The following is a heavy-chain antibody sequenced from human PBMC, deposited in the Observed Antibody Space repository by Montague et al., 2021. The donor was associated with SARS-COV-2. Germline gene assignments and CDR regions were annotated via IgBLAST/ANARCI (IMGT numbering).Heavy chain of an antibody. D-gene: IGHD3-3*01. CDR2: IHTSGST. J-gene: IGHJ6*02. V-gene: IGHV4-4*07. CDR1: GGSIRSYY. CDR3: ASGKYYDFWSGYYSHDYVSGMDV. Sequence: SETLSLTCTVSGGSIRSYYWSWIRQSAGKGLEWIGRIHTSGSTDXXPSLNSRVTMSVDTSKNQFSLKLSSVTAADTAVYYCASGKYYDFWSGYYSHDYVSGMDVWGQGTTVTVSS.